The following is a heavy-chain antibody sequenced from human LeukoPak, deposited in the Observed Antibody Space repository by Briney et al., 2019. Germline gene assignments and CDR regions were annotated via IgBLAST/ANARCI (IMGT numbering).Heavy chain of an antibody. CDR3: ARGAGGSYHYWYFDL. J-gene: IGHJ2*01. V-gene: IGHV3-48*01. CDR2: ISSSSSTI. Sequence: GGSLRLSCAASGFTFSSYSMNWVRQAPGKELEWVSYISSSSSTIYYADSVKGRFTISRDIAKNSLYLQMNSLRAEDTAVYYCARGAGGSYHYWYFDLWGRGTLVTVSS. D-gene: IGHD1-26*01. CDR1: GFTFSSYS.